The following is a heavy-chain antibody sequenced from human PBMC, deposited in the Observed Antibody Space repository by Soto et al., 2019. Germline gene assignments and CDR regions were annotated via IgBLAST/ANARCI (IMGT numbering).Heavy chain of an antibody. J-gene: IGHJ3*01. CDR1: GSFVTNYY. V-gene: IGHV3-53*01. Sequence: WGSLRLSCAASGSFVTNYYIICFRHSPFKWLEWVAVFFIGGDTHYAESVKGRFTISRDNSKNTLYLQMNSLRAEDTAVYYCAREPLWSGPLPLDAFDLWGQGTMVTVSS. CDR2: FFIGGDT. CDR3: AREPLWSGPLPLDAFDL. D-gene: IGHD3-3*01.